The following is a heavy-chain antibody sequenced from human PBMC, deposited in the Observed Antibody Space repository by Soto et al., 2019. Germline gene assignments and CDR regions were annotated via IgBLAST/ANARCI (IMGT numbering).Heavy chain of an antibody. D-gene: IGHD3-3*01. CDR1: GGTFSSYA. J-gene: IGHJ4*02. V-gene: IGHV1-69*13. Sequence: SVKVSCKASGGTFSSYAISWVRQAPGQGLEWMGGIIPIFGTANYAQKFQGRVTITADESTSTAYMELSSLRSEDTAVYYCARGPDYDFWSGYEDSYFDYWGQGTLVTVSS. CDR3: ARGPDYDFWSGYEDSYFDY. CDR2: IIPIFGTA.